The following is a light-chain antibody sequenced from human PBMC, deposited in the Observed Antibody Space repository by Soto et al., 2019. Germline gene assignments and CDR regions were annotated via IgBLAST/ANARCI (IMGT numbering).Light chain of an antibody. V-gene: IGLV2-14*01. Sequence: QSVLTQPASVSGSPGHSITISCIGTSSDVGRYNYASWYQQHPGQAPRLMIYDVNNRPSGVSNRFSGSKSDNTASLTISGLQAEDEADYYCSSYTSSSTRVFGTGTKVTVL. J-gene: IGLJ1*01. CDR3: SSYTSSSTRV. CDR2: DVN. CDR1: SSDVGRYNY.